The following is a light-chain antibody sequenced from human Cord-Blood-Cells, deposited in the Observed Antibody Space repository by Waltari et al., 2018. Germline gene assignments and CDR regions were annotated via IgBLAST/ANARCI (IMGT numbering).Light chain of an antibody. CDR1: QSTSSY. Sequence: DIKMTQSPFSMYASVGDRVTITCRASQSTSSYLNWYQQKPGNAPKLLIYTASRLQSGVASRVSGSGCGTEFTLTISSRRPEYYATYDCQQSYSTPPERTFGEGTKVEIK. CDR3: QQSYSTPPERT. V-gene: IGKV1-39*01. J-gene: IGKJ4*01. CDR2: TAS.